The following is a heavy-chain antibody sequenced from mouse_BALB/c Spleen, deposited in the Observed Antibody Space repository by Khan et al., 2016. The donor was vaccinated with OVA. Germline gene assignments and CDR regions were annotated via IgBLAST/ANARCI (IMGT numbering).Heavy chain of an antibody. J-gene: IGHJ4*01. CDR1: GYTFTSYT. CDR3: AKIYYDYDVYFAMDS. Sequence: VQLQQSGAELARPGASVKMSCKASGYTFTSYTMHWVKQRPGQGLEWIGYINPSSGYTNYNQKFKDKATLTADKSSSTAYMQLSSLTSEDSAVYYCAKIYYDYDVYFAMDSWGQGTSVTVSS. CDR2: INPSSGYT. V-gene: IGHV1-4*01. D-gene: IGHD2-4*01.